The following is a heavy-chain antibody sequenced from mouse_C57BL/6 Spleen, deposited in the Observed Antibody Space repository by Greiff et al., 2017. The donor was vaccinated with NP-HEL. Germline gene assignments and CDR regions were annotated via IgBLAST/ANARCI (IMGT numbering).Heavy chain of an antibody. D-gene: IGHD2-5*01. CDR1: GYTFTSYW. CDR2: IDPSDSET. J-gene: IGHJ3*01. Sequence: QVQLQQPGAELVRPGSSVKLSCKASGYTFTSYWMHWVKQRPIQGLEWIGNIDPSDSETHYNQKFKDKATLTVDKSSSTAYMQLSSLTSEDSAVYYCARVPIYYSNSWFAYWGQGTLVTVSA. V-gene: IGHV1-52*01. CDR3: ARVPIYYSNSWFAY.